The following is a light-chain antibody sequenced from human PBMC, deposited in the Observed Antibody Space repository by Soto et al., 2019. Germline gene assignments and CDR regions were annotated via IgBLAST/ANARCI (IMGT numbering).Light chain of an antibody. J-gene: IGKJ4*01. CDR3: QQVKGFPLT. Sequence: DIQMTQSPSSVSAFVGDRVAITCRASHDIARWLAWYQQHPGKAPRLLIYAASSLQSGVPTRFSGSGSGTDFTLTITNLQPEDSAVYYCQQVKGFPLTFGGGTKVDIK. CDR1: HDIARW. V-gene: IGKV1-12*01. CDR2: AAS.